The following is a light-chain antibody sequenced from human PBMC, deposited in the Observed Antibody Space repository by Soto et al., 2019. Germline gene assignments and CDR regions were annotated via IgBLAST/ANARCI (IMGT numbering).Light chain of an antibody. CDR3: SSFTSSNTWV. CDR2: EVS. V-gene: IGLV2-18*02. CDR1: SGDMGNYNR. Sequence: QSALTQPPSVSGSPGQSVTISCTGASGDMGNYNRVSWYQQSPGTAPKPMIYEVSNRPSGVPDRFSGSKSGNTASLTISGLQAEDEADYYCSSFTSSNTWVFGGGTKLTVL. J-gene: IGLJ3*02.